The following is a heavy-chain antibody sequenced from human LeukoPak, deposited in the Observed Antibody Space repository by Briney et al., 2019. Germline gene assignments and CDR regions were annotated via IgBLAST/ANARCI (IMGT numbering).Heavy chain of an antibody. D-gene: IGHD4-17*01. J-gene: IGHJ4*02. Sequence: PSQTLSLTCTVSGGSISSGGYYWSCTPQPPGKGLEWIGYIYYSGSTYYNPSLKSRATISVDTSKNQFSLKLSSVTAADTAVYYCARDDYGPFDYWGQGTLVTVSS. CDR2: IYYSGST. V-gene: IGHV4-31*03. CDR1: GGSISSGGYY. CDR3: ARDDYGPFDY.